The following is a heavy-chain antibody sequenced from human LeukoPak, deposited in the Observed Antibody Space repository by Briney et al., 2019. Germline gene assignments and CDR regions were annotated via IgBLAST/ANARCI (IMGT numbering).Heavy chain of an antibody. D-gene: IGHD6-19*01. V-gene: IGHV3-21*01. J-gene: IGHJ6*02. CDR3: ARNEWLVQGGMDV. CDR1: GFTFSSYS. Sequence: PGGSLRLSCAASGFTFSSYSMYWVRQAPGKGLEWVSSISSSSSYIYYADSVKGRFTISRDNAKNSLYLQMNSLRAEDTAVYYCARNEWLVQGGMDVWGQGTTVTVSS. CDR2: ISSSSSYI.